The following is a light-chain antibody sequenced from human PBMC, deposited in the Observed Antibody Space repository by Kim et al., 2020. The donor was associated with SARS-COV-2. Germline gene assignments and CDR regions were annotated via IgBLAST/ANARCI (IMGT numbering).Light chain of an antibody. CDR1: QAISSY. Sequence: ASLGDSVPSTCRARQAISSYLNGYQQKPGKAPKLLIYAASSLQSGVSSRFSGSQSGTDYTHTISSLQPEDFATYYAQQSYTAPYTFGRGTKLEI. J-gene: IGKJ2*01. V-gene: IGKV1-39*01. CDR2: AAS. CDR3: QQSYTAPYT.